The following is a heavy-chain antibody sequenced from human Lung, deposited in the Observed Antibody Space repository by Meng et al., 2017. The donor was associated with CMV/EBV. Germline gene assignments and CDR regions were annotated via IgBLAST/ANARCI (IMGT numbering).Heavy chain of an antibody. CDR1: GFTVSSNY. V-gene: IGHV3-66*02. D-gene: IGHD5-12*01. CDR2: IYSGGST. J-gene: IGHJ4*01. CDR3: AREMGLRDDY. Sequence: GESXKISCAASGFTVSSNYMSWVRQAPGKGLEWVSVIYSGGSTYYADSVKGRFTISRDNSKNTLYLQMNSLRAEDTAVYYCAREMGLRDDYWRHRTLVTVSS.